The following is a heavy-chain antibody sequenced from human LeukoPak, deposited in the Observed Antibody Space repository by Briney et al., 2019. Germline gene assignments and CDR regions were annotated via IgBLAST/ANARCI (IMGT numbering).Heavy chain of an antibody. V-gene: IGHV4-59*01. Sequence: SETLSLTCTVSGGSISSYYWSWIRQPPGKGLEWIGYIYYSGSTNYNPSLKSRVTISVDTPKNQFSLKLSSVTAAGTAVYYCARFSPVVDDYFDIWGQGTMVTVSS. CDR2: IYYSGST. D-gene: IGHD2-15*01. CDR1: GGSISSYY. J-gene: IGHJ3*02. CDR3: ARFSPVVDDYFDI.